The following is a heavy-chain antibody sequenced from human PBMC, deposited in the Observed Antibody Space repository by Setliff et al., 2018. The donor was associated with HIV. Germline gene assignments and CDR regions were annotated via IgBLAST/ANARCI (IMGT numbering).Heavy chain of an antibody. Sequence: ASVKVSCKASGYTFTSYAMHWVRQAPGQRLEWMGWINAGNGNTKYSQKFQGRVTITRNTSASTAYMELSSLRSEDTAVYYCAREGKFRYYYYMDVWGKGTTVTVSS. V-gene: IGHV1-3*01. J-gene: IGHJ6*03. CDR2: INAGNGNT. CDR3: AREGKFRYYYYMDV. D-gene: IGHD3-10*01. CDR1: GYTFTSYA.